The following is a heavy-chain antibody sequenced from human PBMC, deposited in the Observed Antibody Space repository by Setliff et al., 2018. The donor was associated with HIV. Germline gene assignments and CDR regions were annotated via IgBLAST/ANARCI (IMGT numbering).Heavy chain of an antibody. V-gene: IGHV1-24*01. CDR2: FDPEAGEI. CDR3: ATHPPYRSAWYMRS. D-gene: IGHD6-19*01. Sequence: ASVKVSCKISGFTLNELSIQWVRQAPAKGLEWMGGFDPEAGEIIYAQKFQGRVTMTEDTSTDTAYMDQSSLRSEDTAVYYCATHPPYRSAWYMRSWGQGTLVTVS. J-gene: IGHJ5*02. CDR1: GFTLNELS.